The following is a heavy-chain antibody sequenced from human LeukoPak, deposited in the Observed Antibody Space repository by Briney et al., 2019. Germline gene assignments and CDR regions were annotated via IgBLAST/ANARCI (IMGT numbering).Heavy chain of an antibody. CDR3: TSPGGEMATRSTAFDI. Sequence: GGSLRLSCTASGFTFGDYAMSWFRQAPGKGLEWVGFIRSKAYGGTTEYAASVKGRFTILRDDSKSIAYLQMNSLKTEDTAVYYCTSPGGEMATRSTAFDIWGQGTMVNVSS. V-gene: IGHV3-49*03. D-gene: IGHD5-24*01. CDR2: IRSKAYGGTT. J-gene: IGHJ3*02. CDR1: GFTFGDYA.